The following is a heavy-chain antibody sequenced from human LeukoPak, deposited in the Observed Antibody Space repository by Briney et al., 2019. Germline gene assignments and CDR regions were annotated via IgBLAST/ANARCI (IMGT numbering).Heavy chain of an antibody. V-gene: IGHV3-53*01. CDR3: ARSSRGYYYGSGSYYNGGLDY. D-gene: IGHD3-10*01. Sequence: GGSLRLSCAASGFTFSSNYMSWVRQAPGKGLEWVSVIYSGGSTYYTDSVKGRFTISRDNSKNTLYLQMNSLRAEDTAVYYCARSSRGYYYGSGSYYNGGLDYWGQGTLVTVSS. CDR2: IYSGGST. CDR1: GFTFSSNY. J-gene: IGHJ4*02.